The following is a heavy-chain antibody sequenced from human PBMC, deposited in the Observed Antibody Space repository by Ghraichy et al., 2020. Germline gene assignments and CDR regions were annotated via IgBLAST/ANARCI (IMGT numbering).Heavy chain of an antibody. Sequence: ASVKVSCKVSGYTLTELSMHWVRQAPGKGLEWMGGFDPEDGETIYAQKFQGRVTMTEDTSTDTAYMELSSLGSEDTAVYYCATLTCGGDCYSGGWYFDLWGRGTLVTVSS. CDR3: ATLTCGGDCYSGGWYFDL. D-gene: IGHD2-21*02. CDR1: GYTLTELS. CDR2: FDPEDGET. V-gene: IGHV1-24*01. J-gene: IGHJ2*01.